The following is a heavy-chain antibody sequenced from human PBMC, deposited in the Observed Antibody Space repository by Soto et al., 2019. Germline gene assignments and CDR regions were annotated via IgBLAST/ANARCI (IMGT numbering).Heavy chain of an antibody. J-gene: IGHJ6*03. Sequence: QVQLQESGPGLVKPSETLSLTCTVSGGSISSYYWSWIRQPPGKGLEWIGYIYYSGSTNYNPSLKSRVTISVDQSKNQFSLKMSSVTDADTAVYYCERVRGVIGQEPFIEDYYYYMDVWGKGTTVTVSS. CDR2: IYYSGST. V-gene: IGHV4-59*01. D-gene: IGHD3-10*01. CDR3: ERVRGVIGQEPFIEDYYYYMDV. CDR1: GGSISSYY.